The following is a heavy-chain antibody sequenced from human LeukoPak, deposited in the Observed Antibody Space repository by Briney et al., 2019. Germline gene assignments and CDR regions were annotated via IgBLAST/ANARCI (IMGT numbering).Heavy chain of an antibody. Sequence: ASVKVSCKVSGYTLTELSMHWVRQAPGKGLEWMGGFDPEDGETIYAQKFQGRVTMTEDTSTDTAYMELSSPRSEDTAVYYCATVVVGADMEYYFDYWGQGTLVTVSS. CDR2: FDPEDGET. CDR1: GYTLTELS. CDR3: ATVVVGADMEYYFDY. J-gene: IGHJ4*02. V-gene: IGHV1-24*01. D-gene: IGHD1-26*01.